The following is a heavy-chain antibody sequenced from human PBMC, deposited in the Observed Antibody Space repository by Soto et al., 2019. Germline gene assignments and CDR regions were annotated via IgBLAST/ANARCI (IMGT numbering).Heavy chain of an antibody. J-gene: IGHJ5*02. V-gene: IGHV1-69*01. CDR1: GGTFSSYA. Sequence: QVQLVQSGAEVKKPGSSVKVSCKASGGTFSSYAISWVRQAPGQGREWMGGIIPIFGTANYAQKFQGRVTITADESTSTADMELSSLRSEDTGVYYCAVPPMVLMAANNWFDPWGQGTLVTVSS. D-gene: IGHD2-8*01. CDR3: AVPPMVLMAANNWFDP. CDR2: IIPIFGTA.